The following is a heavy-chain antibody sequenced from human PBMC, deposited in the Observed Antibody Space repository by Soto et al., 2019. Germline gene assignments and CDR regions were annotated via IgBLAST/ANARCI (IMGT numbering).Heavy chain of an antibody. J-gene: IGHJ4*02. CDR2: INAKSGNT. CDR1: GYTISDYG. D-gene: IGHD1-20*01. V-gene: IGHV1-18*01. Sequence: QVQLLQSGAEVKKPGASVKVSCKASGYTISDYGLNWVRQAPGQGLEWMGRINAKSGNTNYAQRFQDRVTMTTDTSTSTAYIEVRGLRSDDTAVYYCAGGGLXWITGTTFINYYFDYWGQGTLVSVSS. CDR3: AGGGLXWITGTTFINYYFDY.